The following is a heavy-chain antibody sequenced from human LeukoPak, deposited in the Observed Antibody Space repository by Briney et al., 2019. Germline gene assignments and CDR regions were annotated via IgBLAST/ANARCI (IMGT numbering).Heavy chain of an antibody. J-gene: IGHJ6*02. D-gene: IGHD6-13*01. CDR3: ARGKAAALRYYYYGMDV. Sequence: ASVKVSCKASGYTFTGYYMHWVRQAPGQGLEWMGWINPNSGGTNYAQKFQGWVTMTRDTSISTAYMELSRLRSDDTAVYYCARGKAAALRYYYYGMDVWGQGTTVTVSS. CDR2: INPNSGGT. V-gene: IGHV1-2*04. CDR1: GYTFTGYY.